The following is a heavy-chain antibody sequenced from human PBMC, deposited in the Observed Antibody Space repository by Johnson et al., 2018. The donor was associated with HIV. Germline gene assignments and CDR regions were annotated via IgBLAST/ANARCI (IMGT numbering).Heavy chain of an antibody. CDR1: GFTFSDYW. CDR3: VRDYGDYVDDAFDI. CDR2: IKQDGSET. V-gene: IGHV3-7*05. Sequence: VLLLESGGGLVQPGGSLILSCAGSGFTFSDYWMKWVRQAPGKGLEWVAKIKQDGSETYYVDSVKGRFTISRDTSANTVNLQINGLRADDTATYYCVRDYGDYVDDAFDIWGQGTMVTVSS. J-gene: IGHJ3*02. D-gene: IGHD4-17*01.